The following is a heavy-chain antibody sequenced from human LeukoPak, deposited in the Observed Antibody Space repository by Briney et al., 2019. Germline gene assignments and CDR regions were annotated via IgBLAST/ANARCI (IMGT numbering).Heavy chain of an antibody. Sequence: SETLSLACSVSGGSISSSSYYWGWIRQPPGKGLEWIGLIYYSGSTYYNPSLKSRVTISVDTSKNQFSLKLSSVTAADTAVYHCARHLYGSGLHRIDYWGQGTLVTVSS. CDR1: GGSISSSSYY. D-gene: IGHD6-19*01. CDR3: ARHLYGSGLHRIDY. CDR2: IYYSGST. V-gene: IGHV4-39*01. J-gene: IGHJ4*02.